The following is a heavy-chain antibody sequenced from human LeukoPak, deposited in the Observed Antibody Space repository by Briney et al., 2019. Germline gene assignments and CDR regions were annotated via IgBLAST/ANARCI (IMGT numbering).Heavy chain of an antibody. D-gene: IGHD3-16*01. V-gene: IGHV3-48*03. CDR2: ISGSGSTM. CDR3: ARETAGGTLDY. J-gene: IGHJ4*02. Sequence: GGSLRLSCAASGFTFNSFEMNWVRQAPGKGLEWVSYISGSGSTMYYAGSVKGQFTISRDNAKNSLYLQLKSLRAEDTAVYYCARETAGGTLDYWGQGALVTVSS. CDR1: GFTFNSFE.